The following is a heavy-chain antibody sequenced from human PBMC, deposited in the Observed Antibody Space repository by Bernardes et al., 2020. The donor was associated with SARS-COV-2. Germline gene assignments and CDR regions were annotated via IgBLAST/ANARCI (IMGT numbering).Heavy chain of an antibody. D-gene: IGHD3-3*01. V-gene: IGHV3-33*01. CDR2: IWYDGSNK. Sequence: GGSLRLSCAASGFTFSSYGMHWVRQAPGKGLEWVAVIWYDGSNKYYADSVKGRFTISRDNSKNTLYLQMNSLRAEDTAVYYCAREDTYYDFWSGYYGPEYYYYGMDVWGQGTTVTVSS. CDR1: GFTFSSYG. CDR3: AREDTYYDFWSGYYGPEYYYYGMDV. J-gene: IGHJ6*02.